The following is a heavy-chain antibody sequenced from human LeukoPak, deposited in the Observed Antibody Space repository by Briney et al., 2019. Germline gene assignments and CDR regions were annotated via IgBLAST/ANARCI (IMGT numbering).Heavy chain of an antibody. CDR2: VYYSGST. CDR1: GGSISSSSYY. D-gene: IGHD3-10*01. Sequence: SETLSLTRTVSGGSISSSSYYWGWIRQPPGKGLEWIGSVYYSGSTYYNPSLKSRVTISVDTSKNQFSLKLSSVTAADTAVYYCARLRAPAGDPLWFGEFGENWFDPWGQGTLVTVSS. J-gene: IGHJ5*02. CDR3: ARLRAPAGDPLWFGEFGENWFDP. V-gene: IGHV4-39*01.